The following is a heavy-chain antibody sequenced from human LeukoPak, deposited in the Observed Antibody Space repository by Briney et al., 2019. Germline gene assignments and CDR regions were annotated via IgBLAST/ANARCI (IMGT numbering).Heavy chain of an antibody. CDR1: GFTFSSYG. Sequence: GGSLRLSCAASGFTFSSYGMHWVRQAPGKGLEWVAFIRYDGSNKYYADSAKGRFTISRDNSKNTLYLQMNSLRAEDTAVYYCAKKDGYNSFIDAFDIWGQGTMVTVSS. CDR2: IRYDGSNK. CDR3: AKKDGYNSFIDAFDI. J-gene: IGHJ3*02. V-gene: IGHV3-30*02. D-gene: IGHD5-24*01.